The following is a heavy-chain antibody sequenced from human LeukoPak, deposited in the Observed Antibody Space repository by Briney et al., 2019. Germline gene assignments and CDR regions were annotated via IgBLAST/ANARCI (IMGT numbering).Heavy chain of an antibody. CDR3: ARGYDFWSGYSNFDY. CDR1: GYTFTSYG. CDR2: ISAYNGNT. V-gene: IGHV1-18*01. J-gene: IGHJ4*02. D-gene: IGHD3-3*01. Sequence: GASVKVSCKASGYTFTSYGISWVRQAPGQGLEWMGWISAYNGNTNYAQKLQGRVTMTTDTSTSTAYMELRSLRSDDTAVYYCARGYDFWSGYSNFDYWGQGTLVTVSS.